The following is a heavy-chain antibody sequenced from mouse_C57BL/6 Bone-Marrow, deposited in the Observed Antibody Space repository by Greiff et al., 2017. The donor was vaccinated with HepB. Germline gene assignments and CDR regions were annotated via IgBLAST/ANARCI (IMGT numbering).Heavy chain of an antibody. Sequence: VQLQQSGAELVKPGASVKLSCTASGFNIKDYYMHWVKQRTEQGLEWIGRIDPEDGETKYAPKFQGKATIPADASSNTAYLHLSSLTSEDTAVYYCARGTVVAHWYFDVWGTGTTVTVSS. CDR1: GFNIKDYY. CDR3: ARGTVVAHWYFDV. CDR2: IDPEDGET. J-gene: IGHJ1*03. V-gene: IGHV14-2*01. D-gene: IGHD1-1*01.